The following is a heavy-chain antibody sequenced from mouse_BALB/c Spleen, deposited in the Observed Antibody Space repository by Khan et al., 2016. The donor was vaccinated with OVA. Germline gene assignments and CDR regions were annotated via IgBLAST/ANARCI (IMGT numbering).Heavy chain of an antibody. D-gene: IGHD2-14*01. CDR3: TRVEYDCDY. J-gene: IGHJ2*01. V-gene: IGHV1S22*01. Sequence: LQQPGSELVRPGASVKLSCKASGYTFTSYWMHWVKQRPGQGLEWIGNIYPGSGSTNYDEKFKSKATLTVETSSSTAYMQLSSLTSEGSAVYYCTRVEYDCDYWGQGTTLTVSS. CDR2: IYPGSGST. CDR1: GYTFTSYW.